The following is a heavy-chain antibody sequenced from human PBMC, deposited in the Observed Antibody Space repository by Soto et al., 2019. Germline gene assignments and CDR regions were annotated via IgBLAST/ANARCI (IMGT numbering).Heavy chain of an antibody. Sequence: QVQLVESGGGVVQPGRSLRLSCAASGFTFSSYAMHWVRQAPGKGPEWVAVISYDGSSKTYADSVKGQFTISRDNSKNSLFLQMNNLRPQDTAVYYSAILNSVYSSVSSDAFDIWRQGTMVTVSS. J-gene: IGHJ3*02. CDR1: GFTFSSYA. CDR2: ISYDGSSK. D-gene: IGHD6-19*01. V-gene: IGHV3-30-3*01. CDR3: AILNSVYSSVSSDAFDI.